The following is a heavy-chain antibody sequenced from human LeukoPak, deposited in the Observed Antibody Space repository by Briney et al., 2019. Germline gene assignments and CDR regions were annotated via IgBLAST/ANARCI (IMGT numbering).Heavy chain of an antibody. Sequence: GASVKVSCKASGYTFTSYGISWVRQAPGQGLEWMGWISAYNGNTNHAQKLQGRVTMTTDTSTSTAYMELRSLRSDDTAVYYCARDLEYVAVAGMNWFDPWGQGTLVTVSS. CDR1: GYTFTSYG. D-gene: IGHD6-19*01. J-gene: IGHJ5*02. CDR3: ARDLEYVAVAGMNWFDP. V-gene: IGHV1-18*04. CDR2: ISAYNGNT.